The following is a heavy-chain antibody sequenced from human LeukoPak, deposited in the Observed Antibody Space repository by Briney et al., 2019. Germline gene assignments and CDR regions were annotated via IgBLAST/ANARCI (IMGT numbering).Heavy chain of an antibody. CDR2: IIPIFGTA. J-gene: IGHJ4*02. Sequence: SVKVSCKASGGTFSSYAISWVRQAPGKGLEWMGRIIPIFGTANYAQKFQGRVTITTDESTSTAYMELSSLRSEDTAVYYCARDPGRGSYDYDSSGWLLDYWGQGTLVTVSS. D-gene: IGHD3-22*01. CDR3: ARDPGRGSYDYDSSGWLLDY. CDR1: GGTFSSYA. V-gene: IGHV1-69*05.